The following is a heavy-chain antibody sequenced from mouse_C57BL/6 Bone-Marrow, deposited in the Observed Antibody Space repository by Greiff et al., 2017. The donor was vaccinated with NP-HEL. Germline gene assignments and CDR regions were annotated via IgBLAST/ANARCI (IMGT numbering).Heavy chain of an antibody. CDR3: ARECLLLRSYYAMDY. V-gene: IGHV15-2*01. D-gene: IGHD1-1*01. J-gene: IGHJ4*01. CDR2: ILPSIGRT. CDR1: DSEVFPIAY. Sequence: QVQLQQSGSELRSPGSSVKLSCKAFDSEVFPIAYMSWVRQKPGHGFEWIGGILPSIGRTIYGEMFEDKATLDADTLSNTTYLKLNSLTSDDSAIYDCARECLLLRSYYAMDYWGQGTSVTVSS.